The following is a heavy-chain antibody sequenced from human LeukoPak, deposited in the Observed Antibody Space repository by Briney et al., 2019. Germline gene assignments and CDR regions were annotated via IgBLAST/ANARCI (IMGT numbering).Heavy chain of an antibody. CDR3: AGGGLHLVRSY. J-gene: IGHJ4*02. D-gene: IGHD3-16*01. Sequence: GGPLRLSWGASGFTFSSWEINWLHQAAARELEWVSYIRSSASTIYYSAFVKDRSTIARNNAKNSFFQQMNRLSAEATPVYYFAGGGLHLVRSYWGQGTLVTVSS. V-gene: IGHV3-48*03. CDR2: IRSSASTI. CDR1: GFTFSSWE.